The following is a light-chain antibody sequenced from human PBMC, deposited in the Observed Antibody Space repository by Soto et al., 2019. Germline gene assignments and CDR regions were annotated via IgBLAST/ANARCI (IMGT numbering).Light chain of an antibody. CDR2: KAS. Sequence: DIQMTQSPSTLSASVGDRVTITCRASQTISSRLAWYQQKPGKAPKLLNNKASSLDSGVPSRFSGSGSGTEFTLTISSLQPDDFATYDCQQYDHYSRTCGQGTKVEIK. V-gene: IGKV1-5*03. CDR3: QQYDHYSRT. J-gene: IGKJ1*01. CDR1: QTISSR.